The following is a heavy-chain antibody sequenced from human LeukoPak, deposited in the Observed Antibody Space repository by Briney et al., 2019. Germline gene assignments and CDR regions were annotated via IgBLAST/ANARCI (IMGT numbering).Heavy chain of an antibody. CDR1: GFTFDDYA. J-gene: IGHJ4*02. V-gene: IGHV3-9*01. Sequence: PGGSLRLSCAASGFTFDDYAMHWVRQAPGKGLEWVSGISWNSGSIGYADSVKGRFTISRDNAKNSLYLQINSLRAEDTALYYCVRGGELVGSYFDYWGPGTLVTVSS. CDR3: VRGGELVGSYFDY. D-gene: IGHD3-16*01. CDR2: ISWNSGSI.